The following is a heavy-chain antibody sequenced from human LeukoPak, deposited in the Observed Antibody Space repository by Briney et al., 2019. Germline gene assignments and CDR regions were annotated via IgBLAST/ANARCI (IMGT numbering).Heavy chain of an antibody. CDR3: ARAGSYNYDSSGYYR. V-gene: IGHV4-61*02. CDR2: IYTSGST. D-gene: IGHD3-22*01. J-gene: IGHJ5*02. CDR1: GGSISRGSYY. Sequence: SETLSLTCTVSGGSISRGSYYWSWIRQPAGKGLEWVGRIYTSGSTNYNPSLKSRVTISVDTSKNQFSLQLSSVTAADTAVYYCARAGSYNYDSSGYYRWGQGTLVTVSS.